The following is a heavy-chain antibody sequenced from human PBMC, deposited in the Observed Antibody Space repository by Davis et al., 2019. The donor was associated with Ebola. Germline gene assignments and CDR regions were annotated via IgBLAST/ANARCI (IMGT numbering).Heavy chain of an antibody. CDR2: IVVGSGNT. Sequence: AASVKVSCKASGFTFTSSAMQWVRQARGQRLEWIGWIVVGSGNTNYAQKFQERVTITRDMSTSTAYMELSSLRSEDTAVYYCSRDPELDCGDDSCSWGQGSLVTVSS. CDR1: GFTFTSSA. J-gene: IGHJ5*02. CDR3: SRDPELDCGDDSCS. V-gene: IGHV1-58*02. D-gene: IGHD2-15*01.